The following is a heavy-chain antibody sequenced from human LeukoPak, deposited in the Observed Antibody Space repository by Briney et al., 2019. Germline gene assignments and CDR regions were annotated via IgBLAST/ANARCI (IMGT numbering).Heavy chain of an antibody. V-gene: IGHV1-3*01. CDR3: ARHYYGSGTYYHFDS. J-gene: IGHJ4*02. D-gene: IGHD3-10*01. CDR1: GYTFTSYA. Sequence: ASVKVSCKASGYTFTSYAVHWVRQAPGQRLEWMGWINAGNGNTKYSQKFQGRVTITRDTSASTAYMELSSLRSEDTAVYYCARHYYGSGTYYHFDSWGQGTLVTVSS. CDR2: INAGNGNT.